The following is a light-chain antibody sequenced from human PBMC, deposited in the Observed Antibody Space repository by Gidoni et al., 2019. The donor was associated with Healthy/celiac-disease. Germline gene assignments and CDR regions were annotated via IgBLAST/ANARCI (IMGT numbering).Light chain of an antibody. CDR1: QSVSSSY. V-gene: IGKV3-20*01. CDR2: GAS. J-gene: IGKJ1*01. Sequence: EIVLTQSPGTLSLSPGERATLSCRASQSVSSSYLAWYQQNPGQAPRLLIYGASSRATGIPDSFSGSGSGTDFTLTISRLEPEDFAVYYCQQYGSSPPAWTFGQGTKVEIK. CDR3: QQYGSSPPAWT.